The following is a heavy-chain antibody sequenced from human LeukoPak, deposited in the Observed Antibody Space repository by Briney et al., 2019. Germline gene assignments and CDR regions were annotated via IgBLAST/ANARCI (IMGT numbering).Heavy chain of an antibody. CDR1: GFTVSTNY. Sequence: GGSLRLSCAASGFTVSTNYMTWVRQAPGKGREWVSVIYGGGSTFYADSVKGRFTISRDNSKNTLYLQMNSLRAEDTAVYYCARASIAASGYYFDYWGQGTLVTVSS. D-gene: IGHD6-6*01. J-gene: IGHJ4*02. CDR3: ARASIAASGYYFDY. V-gene: IGHV3-66*02. CDR2: IYGGGST.